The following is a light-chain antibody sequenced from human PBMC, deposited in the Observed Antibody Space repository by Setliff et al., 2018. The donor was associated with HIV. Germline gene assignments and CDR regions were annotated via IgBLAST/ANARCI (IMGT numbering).Light chain of an antibody. CDR3: ASYAGDGVHDIYV. V-gene: IGLV2-8*01. CDR2: ELR. CDR1: SSDIGSHNH. J-gene: IGLJ1*01. Sequence: QSVLTQPPSASGSPGQSVAISCTGTSSDIGSHNHVAWYQQYPGKAPKLMIYELRQRPSGVPDRFSGSKSGNTASLTVSGLQAEDEADYYCASYAGDGVHDIYVFGTGTKVTVL.